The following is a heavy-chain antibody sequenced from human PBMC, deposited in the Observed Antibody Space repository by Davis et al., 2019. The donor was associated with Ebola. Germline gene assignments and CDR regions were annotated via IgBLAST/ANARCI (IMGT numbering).Heavy chain of an antibody. CDR2: IYTSGST. D-gene: IGHD5-24*01. J-gene: IGHJ4*02. CDR1: GGSISSYY. Sequence: SETLSLTFTVSGGSISSYYWSWIRQPAGKGPEWIGRIYTSGSTNYNPSLKSRVTISVDTSKNQFSLKLSSVTAADTAVYYCARGWHDTPDYWGQGTLVTVSS. CDR3: ARGWHDTPDY. V-gene: IGHV4-4*07.